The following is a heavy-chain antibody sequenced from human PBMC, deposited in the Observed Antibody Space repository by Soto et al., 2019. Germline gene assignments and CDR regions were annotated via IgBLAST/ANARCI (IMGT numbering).Heavy chain of an antibody. CDR1: GYSFTSYW. D-gene: IGHD2-8*01. CDR2: IDPSDSYT. CDR3: ARLGYCTNGVCLVGYYYYGMDV. J-gene: IGHJ6*02. V-gene: IGHV5-10-1*01. Sequence: PGESLKISCKGSGYSFTSYWISWVCQMPGKGLEWMGRIDPSDSYTNYSPSFQGHVTISADKSISTAYLQWSSLKASDTAMYYCARLGYCTNGVCLVGYYYYGMDVWGQGTTVTVSS.